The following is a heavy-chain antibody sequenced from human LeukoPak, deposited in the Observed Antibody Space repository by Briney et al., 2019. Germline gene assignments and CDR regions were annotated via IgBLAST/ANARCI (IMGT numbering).Heavy chain of an antibody. J-gene: IGHJ6*03. V-gene: IGHV6-1*01. CDR1: GDSVSSNSAA. CDR3: ARMYYDFWSGYYHYYYYMDV. CDR2: TYYRSKWYN. D-gene: IGHD3-3*01. Sequence: SQTLSLTCAISGDSVSSNSAAWNWIRQSPSRGLERLGRTYYRSKWYNDYAVSVKSRITINPDTSKNQFSLQLNSVTPEDTAVYYCARMYYDFWSGYYHYYYYMDVWGKGTTVTVSS.